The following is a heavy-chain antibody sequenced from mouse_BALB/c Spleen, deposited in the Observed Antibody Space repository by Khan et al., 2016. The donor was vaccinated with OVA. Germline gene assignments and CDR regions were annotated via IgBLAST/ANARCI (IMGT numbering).Heavy chain of an antibody. CDR3: ARRGLRWDFDY. Sequence: QVQLKESGAELAKPGASVKMSCKASGYTFIHYWILWVKQRPGQGLEWIGYINPSTGYTEYNQNFKDKATLTADKSSSTAYMQLSSLTSGDSAVYYCARRGLRWDFDYWGQGTTLTVSS. J-gene: IGHJ2*01. CDR2: INPSTGYT. CDR1: GYTFIHYW. D-gene: IGHD1-1*01. V-gene: IGHV1-7*01.